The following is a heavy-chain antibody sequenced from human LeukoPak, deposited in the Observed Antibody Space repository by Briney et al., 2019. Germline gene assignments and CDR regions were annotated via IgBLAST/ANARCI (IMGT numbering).Heavy chain of an antibody. CDR1: GFTFTNSG. V-gene: IGHV3-30*02. CDR2: IQFHGSDI. D-gene: IGHD2-2*01. J-gene: IGHJ5*02. Sequence: PGGSLRLSCAASGFTFTNSGMHWVRQAPGRGLEWVAFIQFHGSDIFYADSVGGRFTISRDNSKNTLYLQMNSLRPEDTAVYYCAKDNPIEKVPGLGPGSWGQGTLVTVSS. CDR3: AKDNPIEKVPGLGPGS.